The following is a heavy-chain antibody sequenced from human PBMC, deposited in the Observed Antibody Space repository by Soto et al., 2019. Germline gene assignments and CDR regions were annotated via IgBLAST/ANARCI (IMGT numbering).Heavy chain of an antibody. Sequence: GGSLRLSCAASGFTFSSYGMYWVRQAPGKGLEWVAVISYDGSNKYNADSVKGRFTISRDNSKNTLYLQMNSLKAEDTAVYYCAKDIVRYSYGACDYWGQGALVTVSS. V-gene: IGHV3-30*18. CDR1: GFTFSSYG. CDR2: ISYDGSNK. J-gene: IGHJ4*02. CDR3: AKDIVRYSYGACDY. D-gene: IGHD5-18*01.